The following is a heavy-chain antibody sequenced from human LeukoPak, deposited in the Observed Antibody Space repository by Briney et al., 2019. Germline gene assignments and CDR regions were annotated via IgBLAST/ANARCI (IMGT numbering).Heavy chain of an antibody. CDR1: GGSISSYY. J-gene: IGHJ6*03. CDR3: ARGTSYYYYMDV. V-gene: IGHV4-59*01. CDR2: IYYSGST. Sequence: SETLSLTCTVSGGSISSYYWSWIRQPPGKGLEWIGYIYYSGSTNYNPSLKSRVTISVDTSKNQFSLKLSSVTAADTAMYYCARGTSYYYYMDVWGKGTTVTVSS.